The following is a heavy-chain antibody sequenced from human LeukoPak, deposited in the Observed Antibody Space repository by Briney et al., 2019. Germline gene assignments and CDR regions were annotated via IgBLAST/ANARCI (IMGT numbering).Heavy chain of an antibody. J-gene: IGHJ4*02. V-gene: IGHV3-7*01. CDR1: GFTFSSYA. Sequence: GGSLRLSCAASGFTFSSYAMSWVRQAPGKGLEWVANIKQDGSEKYYVDSVKGRFTISRDNAKNSLYLQMNSLRAEDTAVYYCARAGRRGYSDYWGQGTLVTVSS. D-gene: IGHD5-12*01. CDR2: IKQDGSEK. CDR3: ARAGRRGYSDY.